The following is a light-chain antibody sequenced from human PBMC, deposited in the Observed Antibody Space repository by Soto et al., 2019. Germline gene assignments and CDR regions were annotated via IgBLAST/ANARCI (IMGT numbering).Light chain of an antibody. CDR3: QSYDADFVI. J-gene: IGLJ2*01. CDR1: NSDVGGYNY. CDR2: ENK. Sequence: QSALTQPRSVSGSPGQSVTISCTGTNSDVGGYNYVSWYQQHPGKAPTTVIYENKLRPSGGPGRFSGSTDGSSNSASLTISGLQTEDEADYYCQSYDADFVIFGGGTKVTVL. V-gene: IGLV2-11*01.